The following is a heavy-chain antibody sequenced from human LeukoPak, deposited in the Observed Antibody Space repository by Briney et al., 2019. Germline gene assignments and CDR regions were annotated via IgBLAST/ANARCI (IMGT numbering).Heavy chain of an antibody. CDR1: GFTFSSYA. CDR2: IKQDGSEK. V-gene: IGHV3-7*03. D-gene: IGHD3-3*01. CDR3: ARAAAIDYYDFWSGYPKGYYYYYMDV. Sequence: PGGSLRLYCVASGFTFSSYAMHWVRQAPGKGLEWVANIKQDGSEKYYVDSVKGRFTISRDNAKNSLYLQMNSLRAEDTALYYCARAAAIDYYDFWSGYPKGYYYYYMDVWGKGTTVTVSS. J-gene: IGHJ6*03.